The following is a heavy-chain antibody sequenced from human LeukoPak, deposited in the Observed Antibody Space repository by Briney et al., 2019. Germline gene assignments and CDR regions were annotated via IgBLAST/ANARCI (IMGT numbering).Heavy chain of an antibody. D-gene: IGHD4-17*01. CDR1: GFTFSSYA. Sequence: PGGSLRLSCAASGFTFSSYAMSWVRQAPGKGLEWVSAISGSGGCTYYADSVKGRFTISRDNSKNTLYLQMNSLRAEDTAVYYCAKRPTATTTADYWGQGTLVTVSS. V-gene: IGHV3-23*01. CDR2: ISGSGGCT. CDR3: AKRPTATTTADY. J-gene: IGHJ4*02.